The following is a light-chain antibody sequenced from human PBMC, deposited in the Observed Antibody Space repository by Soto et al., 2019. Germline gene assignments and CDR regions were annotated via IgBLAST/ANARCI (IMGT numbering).Light chain of an antibody. Sequence: EIVMTQSPVILSVSPGERVILSCRASQSVGSNLAWYQQKPGQAPRLLIYGASTRATGTPVRFSGSGSGAEFTLTISSLQSEDFALYYCQQFNIWPHTFGQGTNLEI. CDR2: GAS. J-gene: IGKJ2*01. CDR3: QQFNIWPHT. CDR1: QSVGSN. V-gene: IGKV3-15*01.